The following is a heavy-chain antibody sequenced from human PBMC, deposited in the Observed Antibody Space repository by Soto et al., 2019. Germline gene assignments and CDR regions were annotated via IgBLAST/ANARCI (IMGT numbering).Heavy chain of an antibody. CDR3: ATEGAKTTWNFDY. CDR1: GFTFGSCG. J-gene: IGHJ4*02. CDR2: VSPHGANT. Sequence: GGSLRLSCVPSGFTFGSCGMNWVRQPPGKGLEWVAGVSPHGANTYYADSVRGRFIISRDDSRNTVSLDMNSLRGDDSAVYYCATEGAKTTWNFDYWGQGTVVTVSS. D-gene: IGHD1-1*01. V-gene: IGHV3-23*01.